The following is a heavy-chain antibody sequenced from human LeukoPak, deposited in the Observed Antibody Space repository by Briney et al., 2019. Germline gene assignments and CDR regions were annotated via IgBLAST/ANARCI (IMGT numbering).Heavy chain of an antibody. CDR3: ARVPPTYGSGWYMH. J-gene: IGHJ4*02. CDR1: GLTVSSNY. Sequence: QPGGSLRLSCEASGLTVSSNYMTWVRQAPGKGLEWVSVIYIEGTKYYADSVKGRFTISRDNSMNTLYLQMNTLRAEDTAVYYCARVPPTYGSGWYMHRGQGTLVTVSS. CDR2: IYIEGTK. D-gene: IGHD2-15*01. V-gene: IGHV3-53*01.